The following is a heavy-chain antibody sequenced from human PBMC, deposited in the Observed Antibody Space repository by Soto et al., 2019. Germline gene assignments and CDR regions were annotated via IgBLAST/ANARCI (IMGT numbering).Heavy chain of an antibody. Sequence: QVQLVESGGGLVKPGGSLRLSCVASGFTFNDYHMSWIRQAPGKGLEWVSYISSSSGYTNYADSVKGRFTISRDNARNSLYLQMNSLRAEDTAVYYCVRGGTTVTDCWGQGTLVTVSS. CDR2: ISSSSGYT. CDR3: VRGGTTVTDC. D-gene: IGHD4-17*01. V-gene: IGHV3-11*06. CDR1: GFTFNDYH. J-gene: IGHJ4*02.